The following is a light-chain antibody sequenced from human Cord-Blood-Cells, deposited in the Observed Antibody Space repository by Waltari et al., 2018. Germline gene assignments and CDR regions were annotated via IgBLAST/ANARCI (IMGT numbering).Light chain of an antibody. CDR1: QSIRSY. V-gene: IGKV1-39*01. CDR3: QQSYSTPRT. CDR2: AAS. J-gene: IGKJ1*01. Sequence: DLQMTEPPSSLSASVGDRFTITCRASQSIRSYLNWYQQKPGKAPNLLIYAASSFQSGVPSRYSGSGSGTDFTLTISSVQPEDFATYYCQQSYSTPRTFVQGTEVEIK.